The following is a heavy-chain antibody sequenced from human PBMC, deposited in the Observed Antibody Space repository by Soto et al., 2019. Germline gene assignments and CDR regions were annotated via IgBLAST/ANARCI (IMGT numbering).Heavy chain of an antibody. CDR2: ITNDGRRT. J-gene: IGHJ4*02. Sequence: GSLRLSCAASGFTFKNCWMHWVRQVPGKGLVWVSHITNDGRRTNYADSVKGRFTISRDNAKNTLYLQMNSLRAEDTAVYYCVSHRFRQSHWGQGTLVPGSS. V-gene: IGHV3-74*01. D-gene: IGHD3-10*01. CDR3: VSHRFRQSH. CDR1: GFTFKNCW.